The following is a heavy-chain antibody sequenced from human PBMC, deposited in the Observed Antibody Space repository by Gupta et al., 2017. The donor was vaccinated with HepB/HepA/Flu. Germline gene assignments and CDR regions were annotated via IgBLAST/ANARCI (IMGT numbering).Heavy chain of an antibody. V-gene: IGHV3-30-3*01. Sequence: QVQLVKSGGGVVQPGRSLRLSCAASGFTFSSYAMHWVRQAPGKGLEWVAVISYDGSNKYYADSVKGRFTISRDNSKNTLYLQMNSLRAEDTAVYYCARPTVPVVTVVADDYWGQGTLVTVSS. CDR1: GFTFSSYA. J-gene: IGHJ4*02. CDR2: ISYDGSNK. D-gene: IGHD4-23*01. CDR3: ARPTVPVVTVVADDY.